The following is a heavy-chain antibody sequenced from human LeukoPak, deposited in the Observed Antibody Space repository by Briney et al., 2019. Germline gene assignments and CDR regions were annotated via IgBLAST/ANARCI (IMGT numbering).Heavy chain of an antibody. Sequence: GGSLRLSCAASGFTFSSYAMSWVRQAPGKGLEWVSAISGSGGSTYYADSVKGRFTISRDNSQNKLYLHMNSLRVEDTAVYYCAGGTDFWSGYCFDSWGQGTLVTVSS. CDR3: AGGTDFWSGYCFDS. CDR1: GFTFSSYA. V-gene: IGHV3-23*01. D-gene: IGHD3-3*01. CDR2: ISGSGGST. J-gene: IGHJ4*02.